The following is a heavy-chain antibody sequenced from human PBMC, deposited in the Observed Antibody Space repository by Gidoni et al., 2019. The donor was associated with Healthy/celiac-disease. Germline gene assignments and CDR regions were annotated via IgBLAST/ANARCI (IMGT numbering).Heavy chain of an antibody. D-gene: IGHD1-26*01. Sequence: QVQLVQSGAEVKKPGASVKVSCKASGYPLTPTGISWVRQAPGQGLEWMGWISAYNGNTSYAQKLQGRVTMTTDTSTSTAYMELRSLRSDDTAVYYCARDQFGGATYYYYGMDVWGQGTTVTVSS. CDR1: GYPLTPTG. CDR2: ISAYNGNT. V-gene: IGHV1-18*04. J-gene: IGHJ6*02. CDR3: ARDQFGGATYYYYGMDV.